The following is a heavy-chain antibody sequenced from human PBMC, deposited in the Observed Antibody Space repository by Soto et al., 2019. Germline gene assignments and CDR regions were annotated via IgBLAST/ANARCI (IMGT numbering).Heavy chain of an antibody. Sequence: PGGSLRLSCAASGFTFSSYAMSWVRQAPGKGLEWVSAISGSGGGSYYADSVKGRFTISRDNSQNMLYLQMNSLRAEDTAVYYCAKEDDIVLMVYGNHFDYWGQGT. CDR1: GFTFSSYA. CDR2: ISGSGGGS. CDR3: AKEDDIVLMVYGNHFDY. V-gene: IGHV3-23*01. J-gene: IGHJ4*02. D-gene: IGHD2-8*01.